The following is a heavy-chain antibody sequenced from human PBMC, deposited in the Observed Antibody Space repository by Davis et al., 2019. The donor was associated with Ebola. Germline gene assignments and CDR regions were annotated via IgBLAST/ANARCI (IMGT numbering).Heavy chain of an antibody. D-gene: IGHD6-6*01. CDR2: IRSKTYGGTT. CDR3: TRSYLSSSYYFDY. J-gene: IGHJ4*02. CDR1: GFTFGDYA. Sequence: GESLKISCTASGFTFGDYAMTWFRQAPGKGLEWVGFIRSKTYGGTTEYAASVKGRFTLSRDDSKSIAYLQMNSLKIEDTAVYYCTRSYLSSSYYFDYWGQGTLVTVSS. V-gene: IGHV3-49*03.